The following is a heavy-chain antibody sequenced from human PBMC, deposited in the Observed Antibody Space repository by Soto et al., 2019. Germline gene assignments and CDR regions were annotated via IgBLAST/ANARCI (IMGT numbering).Heavy chain of an antibody. Sequence: LVQSGPDVKKPGTSVKVSCKTSGFTFGSSAVQWVRQVRGQRLEWIGWIVVASGYSNVAQKFQDRVSLTRDLSTNTAFMELRSRTSEDSAMYYCAADVIGVAGDFDHWGQGTLVSVSS. CDR2: IVVASGYS. D-gene: IGHD6-19*01. CDR1: GFTFGSSA. V-gene: IGHV1-58*01. CDR3: AADVIGVAGDFDH. J-gene: IGHJ4*02.